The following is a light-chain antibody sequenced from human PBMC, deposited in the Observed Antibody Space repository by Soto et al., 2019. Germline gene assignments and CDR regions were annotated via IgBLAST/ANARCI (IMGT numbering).Light chain of an antibody. CDR2: GAS. CDR3: HHYGRSAIFT. V-gene: IGKV3-20*01. CDR1: QSVSSNF. J-gene: IGKJ3*01. Sequence: EIVMTQSPGTLSLSPGERATLSCRASQSVSSNFLAWYQQRPGQAPRLLMDGASSRAAGIPDRFSGSGSGTDFTLTISRLEPEEVAVYYCHHYGRSAIFTFGTGTTVDIK.